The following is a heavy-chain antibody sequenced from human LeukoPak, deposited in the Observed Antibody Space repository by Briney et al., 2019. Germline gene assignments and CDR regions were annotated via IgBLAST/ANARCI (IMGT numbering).Heavy chain of an antibody. Sequence: GGSLRLSCAASGFTFSNYAMSWVRQAPGKGLEWVSAISGSGGSTYYADSVKGRFTISRDNSKNTLYLQMNSLRAEDTAVYYCAKADIVVVVAAIRFDYWGQGTLVTVSS. J-gene: IGHJ4*02. CDR3: AKADIVVVVAAIRFDY. V-gene: IGHV3-23*01. CDR2: ISGSGGST. D-gene: IGHD2-15*01. CDR1: GFTFSNYA.